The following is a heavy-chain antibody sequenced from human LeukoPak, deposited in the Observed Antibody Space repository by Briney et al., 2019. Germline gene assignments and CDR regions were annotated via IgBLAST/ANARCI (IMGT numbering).Heavy chain of an antibody. V-gene: IGHV4-59*01. D-gene: IGHD5-18*01. CDR2: IYYSGST. CDR1: GGSISSYY. Sequence: SETLSLTCTVSGGSISSYYWSWIRQPPGKGLEWIGYIYYSGSTTYNPSLKSRVTISVDTSKNQFSLKLSSVTAADTAVYYCAGTAFGAFDIWGQGTMVTVSS. J-gene: IGHJ3*02. CDR3: AGTAFGAFDI.